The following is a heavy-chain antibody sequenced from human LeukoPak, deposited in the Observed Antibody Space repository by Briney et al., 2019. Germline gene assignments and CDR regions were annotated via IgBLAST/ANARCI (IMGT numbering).Heavy chain of an antibody. CDR1: GGTFGTYA. CDR2: IIPIFGTS. Sequence: GASVKVSCKASGGTFGTYAISWVRQAPGQGLEWMGGIIPIFGTSNYAQNFQGRVTITADESTSTAYMELSSLRSEDTAVYYCARDDGRYFDRLGHDAFDIWGQGTLVTVSS. CDR3: ARDDGRYFDRLGHDAFDI. J-gene: IGHJ3*02. V-gene: IGHV1-69*13. D-gene: IGHD3-9*01.